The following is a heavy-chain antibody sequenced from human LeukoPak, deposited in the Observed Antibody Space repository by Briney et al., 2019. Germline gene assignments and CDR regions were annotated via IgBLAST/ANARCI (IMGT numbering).Heavy chain of an antibody. CDR2: ISGTGGRT. V-gene: IGHV3-23*01. Sequence: GGSLRLSCAASGFTFSSYAMSWVRQAPGKGLEWVSAISGTGGRTYYADSVKGRFTISRDNSKNTLYLQMNSLRAEDTAVYYCAKEPASXGWFXPWXQGTLVAVSS. CDR1: GFTFSSYA. J-gene: IGHJ5*02. D-gene: IGHD6-19*01. CDR3: AKEPASXGWFXP.